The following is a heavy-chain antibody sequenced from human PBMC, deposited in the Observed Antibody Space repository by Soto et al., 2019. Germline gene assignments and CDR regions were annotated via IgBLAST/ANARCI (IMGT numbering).Heavy chain of an antibody. J-gene: IGHJ4*02. CDR3: AKGRTLAIEY. Sequence: IQLVQSGAEVKKPGASVKVSCKASGYIFTSQGISWVRQAPGQGLEGMGWIRTYNGNPNYAQTLQGRVTMTTNTSTTAAFLELRSLTSDDTAVYYCAKGRTLAIEYWGQGTPVIVSS. CDR2: IRTYNGNP. CDR1: GYIFTSQG. D-gene: IGHD5-12*01. V-gene: IGHV1-18*01.